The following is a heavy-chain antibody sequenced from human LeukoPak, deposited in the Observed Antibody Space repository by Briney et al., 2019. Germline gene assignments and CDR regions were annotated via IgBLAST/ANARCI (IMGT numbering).Heavy chain of an antibody. CDR3: ARGSALGYCSSTSCYYTY. D-gene: IGHD2-2*01. Sequence: PSETLSLTCAVYGGSFSGYYGSWIRQPPGKGLEWIGEINHSGSTNYNPSLKSRVTISVDTSKNQFSLKLSSVTAADTAVYYCARGSALGYCSSTSCYYTYWGQGTLVTVSS. J-gene: IGHJ4*02. CDR2: INHSGST. V-gene: IGHV4-34*01. CDR1: GGSFSGYY.